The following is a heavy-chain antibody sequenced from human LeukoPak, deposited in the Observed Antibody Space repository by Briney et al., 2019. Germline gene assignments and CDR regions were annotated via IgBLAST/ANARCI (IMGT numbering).Heavy chain of an antibody. Sequence: ASVKVSCKASGYTFTSYFIHWVRQAPGQGLEWMGIINPGSGSTGYTQKFRDRVTMTRDKSTSTVNMELSSLRSEDTAVYYCVRDLGYYDSSGYPTHFDYWGQGTLATVSS. CDR2: INPGSGST. V-gene: IGHV1-46*01. CDR1: GYTFTSYF. J-gene: IGHJ4*02. CDR3: VRDLGYYDSSGYPTHFDY. D-gene: IGHD3-22*01.